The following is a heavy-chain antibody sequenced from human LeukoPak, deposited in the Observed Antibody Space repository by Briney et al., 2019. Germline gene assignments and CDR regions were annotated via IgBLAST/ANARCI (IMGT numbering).Heavy chain of an antibody. Sequence: PGGSLGLSCEASGFTFSSYAMSWFRQAPGKGLKWVSAITGSSGGTYYADSVKGRFTISRDNSKNTLSLQMNSLRADDTAIYYCAKVGVIGGGAFDIWGQGTMVTVSS. CDR3: AKVGVIGGGAFDI. V-gene: IGHV3-23*01. CDR1: GFTFSSYA. J-gene: IGHJ3*02. D-gene: IGHD3-22*01. CDR2: ITGSSGGT.